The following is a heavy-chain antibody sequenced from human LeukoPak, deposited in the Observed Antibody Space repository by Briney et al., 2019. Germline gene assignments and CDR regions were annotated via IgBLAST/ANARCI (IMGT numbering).Heavy chain of an antibody. J-gene: IGHJ3*02. CDR2: IYYSGST. CDR1: GGSISSGDYY. CDR3: ARVYWNYAFDI. D-gene: IGHD1-7*01. V-gene: IGHV4-30-4*08. Sequence: SETLSLTCTVSGGSISSGDYYWSWIRQPPRKGLEWIGYIYYSGSTYYNPSLKSRVTISVDTSKNQFSLKLSSVTAADTAVYYCARVYWNYAFDIWGQGTMVTVSS.